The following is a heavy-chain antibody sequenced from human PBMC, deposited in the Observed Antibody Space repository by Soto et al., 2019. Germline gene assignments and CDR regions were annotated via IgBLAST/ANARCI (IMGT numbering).Heavy chain of an antibody. J-gene: IGHJ5*02. D-gene: IGHD4-4*01. CDR2: IHYSGST. Sequence: ETLSLTCTVSNDSIINYYWSWIRQSPGKGLEWIGFIHYSGSTSYNPSLRSRVTISVDTSKNQFSLKLTSVTAADTAVYYCARSASGDKYSWFDPWGQGVLVTVSS. V-gene: IGHV4-59*01. CDR3: ARSASGDKYSWFDP. CDR1: NDSIINYY.